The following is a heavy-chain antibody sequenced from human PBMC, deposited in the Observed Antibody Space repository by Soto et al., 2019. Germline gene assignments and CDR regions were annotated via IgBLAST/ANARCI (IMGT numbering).Heavy chain of an antibody. D-gene: IGHD7-27*01. V-gene: IGHV4-30-4*01. CDR2: IYKSATT. CDR3: ARGRYCLTGRCFPNWFES. J-gene: IGHJ5*01. CDR1: GDSISNLDYF. Sequence: KPSETLSLTCSVSGDSISNLDYFWAWIRQPPGQALEYIGYIYKSATTYYNPSFESRVSISVDTSKSQFSLNVTSVTAADTAVYFCARGRYCLTGRCFPNWFESWGQGAPVTVSS.